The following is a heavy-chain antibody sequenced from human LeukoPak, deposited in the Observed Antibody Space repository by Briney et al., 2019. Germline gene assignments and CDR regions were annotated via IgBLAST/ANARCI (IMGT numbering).Heavy chain of an antibody. Sequence: GGSLRLSCAASGFTFSSYWMSWVRQAPGKGLEWVANIKQDGSEKYYVDSVKGRFTISRDNAKNSLYLQMNSLRAEDTAVYYCASFGELLGYYYYYYMDVWGKGTTVTVSS. J-gene: IGHJ6*03. CDR3: ASFGELLGYYYYYYMDV. CDR1: GFTFSSYW. V-gene: IGHV3-7*01. D-gene: IGHD3-10*01. CDR2: IKQDGSEK.